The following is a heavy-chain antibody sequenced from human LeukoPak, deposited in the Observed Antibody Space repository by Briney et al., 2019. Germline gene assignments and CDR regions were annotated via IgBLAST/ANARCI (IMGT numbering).Heavy chain of an antibody. CDR1: GYTFTSYG. Sequence: ASVKVSCKAPGYTFTSYGISWVRQARGQGLEWMGWISAYNGNTNYAQKLQGRVTMTTDTSTSTAYMELRSLRSDDTAVYYCARYSSSWYYFDYWGQGTLVTVSS. J-gene: IGHJ4*02. CDR3: ARYSSSWYYFDY. V-gene: IGHV1-18*01. D-gene: IGHD6-13*01. CDR2: ISAYNGNT.